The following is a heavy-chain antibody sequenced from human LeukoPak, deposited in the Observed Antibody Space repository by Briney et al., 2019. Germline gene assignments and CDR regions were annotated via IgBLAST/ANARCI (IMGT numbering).Heavy chain of an antibody. CDR3: AKDRRTGSSFFDY. CDR2: ISWNSGSI. J-gene: IGHJ4*02. V-gene: IGHV3-9*01. D-gene: IGHD1-26*01. CDR1: GFTFDDYA. Sequence: PGRSLRLSCAASGFTFDDYAMHWVRQAPGKDLEWVSGISWNSGSIGYADSVKGRFTISRDNAKNSLYLQMNSLRAEDTALYYCAKDRRTGSSFFDYWGQGTLVTVSS.